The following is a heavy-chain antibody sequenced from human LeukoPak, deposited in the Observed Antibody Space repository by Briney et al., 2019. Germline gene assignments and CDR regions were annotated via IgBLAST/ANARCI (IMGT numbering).Heavy chain of an antibody. J-gene: IGHJ4*02. CDR2: INPNSGGT. CDR1: GYTFTGYY. V-gene: IGHV1-2*02. Sequence: ASVKVSCKASGYTFTGYYMHWVRQAPGQGLEWMGWINPNSGGTNYAQKFQGRATMTRDTSISTAYMELSRLRPDDTAVYYCARWPASGYYDSRAKYYFDYWGQGTLVTVSS. D-gene: IGHD3-22*01. CDR3: ARWPASGYYDSRAKYYFDY.